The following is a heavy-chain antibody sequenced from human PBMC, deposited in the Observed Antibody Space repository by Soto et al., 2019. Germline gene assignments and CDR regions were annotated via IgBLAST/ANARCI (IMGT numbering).Heavy chain of an antibody. CDR1: GFTLSENS. D-gene: IGHD6-13*01. J-gene: IGHJ5*02. CDR3: AKSYSTSTNSAP. V-gene: IGHV3-21*01. CDR2: ISGTTGYT. Sequence: GGSLRLSCAASGFTLSENSMNWVRQAPGKGLEWVSSISGTTGYTYYADSVKGRFTISRDNAKTSLYLQMNSLRAEDTAVYYCAKSYSTSTNSAPWGQGTLVTVSS.